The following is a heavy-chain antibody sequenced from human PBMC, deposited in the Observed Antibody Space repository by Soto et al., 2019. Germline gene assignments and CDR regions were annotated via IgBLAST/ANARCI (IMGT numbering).Heavy chain of an antibody. D-gene: IGHD5-18*01. Sequence: SVKVSCKASGGTFSSDAIDWVRQAPGQGLEWMGGIIPNFGTTNYAQKFQGRATITADESTSTVYMELSSLRSEDTAVYYCARDPVDTSMLTGYYGMDVWGQGTTVTVSS. V-gene: IGHV1-69*13. CDR1: GGTFSSDA. CDR2: IIPNFGTT. CDR3: ARDPVDTSMLTGYYGMDV. J-gene: IGHJ6*02.